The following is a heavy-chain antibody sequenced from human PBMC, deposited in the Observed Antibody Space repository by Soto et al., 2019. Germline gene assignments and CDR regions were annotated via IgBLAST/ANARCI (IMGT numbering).Heavy chain of an antibody. CDR1: GFTVSSNY. CDR2: IYSGGST. CDR3: ARVVVVPAASGYMDV. Sequence: GGSLRLSCAASGFTVSSNYMSWVRQAPGKGLEWVSVIYSGGSTYYADSVKGRFTISRDNSKNTLYLQMNSLRAEDTAVYYCARVVVVPAASGYMDVWGKGTTVTVSS. V-gene: IGHV3-66*01. J-gene: IGHJ6*03. D-gene: IGHD2-2*01.